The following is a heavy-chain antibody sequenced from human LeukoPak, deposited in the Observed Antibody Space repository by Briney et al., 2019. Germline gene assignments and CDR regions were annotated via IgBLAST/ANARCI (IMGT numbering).Heavy chain of an antibody. V-gene: IGHV1-2*06. D-gene: IGHD5-18*01. CDR1: GYTFTGYY. J-gene: IGHJ4*02. CDR2: INPNSGGT. Sequence: ASVKVSCKASGYTFTGYYMHWVRQAPGQGLEWMGRINPNSGGTNYAQKFQGSVTMTRDTSISTAYMELSRLRSDDTAVYYCARESYGLSLNYWGQGTLVTVSS. CDR3: ARESYGLSLNY.